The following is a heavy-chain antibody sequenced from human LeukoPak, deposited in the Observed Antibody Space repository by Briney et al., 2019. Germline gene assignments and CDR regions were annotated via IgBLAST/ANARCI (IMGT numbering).Heavy chain of an antibody. CDR3: ARARSLGSRQRLVYGYFDY. CDR1: GFTFSSYW. CDR2: INSDGSST. J-gene: IGHJ4*02. V-gene: IGHV3-74*01. Sequence: PGGSLRLSCAASGFTFSSYWMHWVRHAPGKGLVWVSRINSDGSSTSYADSVKGRFTISRDNAKNTLYLQMNSLRAEDTAVYYCARARSLGSRQRLVYGYFDYWGQGTLVTVSS. D-gene: IGHD6-13*01.